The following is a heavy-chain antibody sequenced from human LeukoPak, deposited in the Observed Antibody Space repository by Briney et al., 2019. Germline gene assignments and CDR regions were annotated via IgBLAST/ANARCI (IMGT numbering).Heavy chain of an antibody. D-gene: IGHD3-10*01. CDR1: GFTFSSYG. CDR2: ISGSGDNT. J-gene: IGHJ4*02. Sequence: GGSLRLSCAASGFTFSSYGMSWVRQAPGKGLEWVSTISGSGDNTYYADSVKGRFTISRDNSKNTLYLQMNSLRAEDTAVYYCAKVTYGSGSYGAFDYWGQGTLVTVSS. CDR3: AKVTYGSGSYGAFDY. V-gene: IGHV3-23*01.